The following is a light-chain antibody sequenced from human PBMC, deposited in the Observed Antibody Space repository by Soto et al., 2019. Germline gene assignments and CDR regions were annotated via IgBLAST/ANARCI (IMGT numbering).Light chain of an antibody. CDR1: QGISNY. J-gene: IGKJ3*01. V-gene: IGKV1-27*01. CDR3: QKYNSAPRT. CDR2: AAS. Sequence: IQMTQSPSSLSASVGDRVTITCRASQGISNYLAWYQQKPGKVPKLLIYAASTLQSGVPSRSSGSGSGTDFTLTISGLQPEDVATYYCQKYNSAPRTVGPGTKVDIK.